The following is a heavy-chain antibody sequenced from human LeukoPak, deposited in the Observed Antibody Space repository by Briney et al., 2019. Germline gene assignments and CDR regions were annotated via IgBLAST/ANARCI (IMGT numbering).Heavy chain of an antibody. CDR2: ISSSSSYI. CDR1: GFTFSSYS. V-gene: IGHV3-21*01. J-gene: IGHJ6*02. Sequence: GGSLRLSCAASGFTFSSYSMNWVRQAPGKGLEWVSSISSSSSYIYYADSVKGRFTISRDNAKNSPYLQMNSQRAEDTAVYYCARDGDSSGWYGMDVWGQGTTVTVSS. D-gene: IGHD6-19*01. CDR3: ARDGDSSGWYGMDV.